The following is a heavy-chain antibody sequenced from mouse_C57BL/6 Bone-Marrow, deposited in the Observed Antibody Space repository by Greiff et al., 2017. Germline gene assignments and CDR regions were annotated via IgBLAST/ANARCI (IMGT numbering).Heavy chain of an antibody. V-gene: IGHV1-69*01. CDR1: GYTFTSYW. J-gene: IGHJ3*01. CDR3: AREIYYYGSSPPWFAY. CDR2: IDPSDSST. Sequence: VQLQQPGAELVMPGASVKLSCKASGYTFTSYWMHWVKQRPGQGLEWIGEIDPSDSSTNYNQQFKGKSTLTVDKSSSTASMQLTSLTSEDSAVYYCAREIYYYGSSPPWFAYWGQGTLVTVSA. D-gene: IGHD1-1*01.